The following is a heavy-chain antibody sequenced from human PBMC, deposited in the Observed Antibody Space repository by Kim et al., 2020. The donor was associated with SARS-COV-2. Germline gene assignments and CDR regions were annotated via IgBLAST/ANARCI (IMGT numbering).Heavy chain of an antibody. CDR3: GRGFGGAGEK. J-gene: IGHJ4*02. CDR1: GFTLGSYW. CDR2: INPEGSST. Sequence: GGSLRLSCVASGFTLGSYWMHWVRQESGKGLVWVSRINPEGSSTSYADSVKGRFTISRDNAKNTLYLQMNGLRAEDTSIYYCGRGFGGAGEKWGPGTLVT. D-gene: IGHD3-3*01. V-gene: IGHV3-74*01.